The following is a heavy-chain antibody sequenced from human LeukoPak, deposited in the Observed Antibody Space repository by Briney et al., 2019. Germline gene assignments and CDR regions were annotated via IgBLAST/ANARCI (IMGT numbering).Heavy chain of an antibody. D-gene: IGHD1-1*01. CDR1: GGSFSGYY. Sequence: SETLSLTCAVYGGSFSGYYWSWIRQPPGKGLEWIGEINHSGSTNYNPSLKSRVTISVDTSKNQFSLKLISVTAADTAVYYCARVLIHWNRWFDPWGQGTLVTASS. CDR2: INHSGST. CDR3: ARVLIHWNRWFDP. V-gene: IGHV4-34*01. J-gene: IGHJ5*02.